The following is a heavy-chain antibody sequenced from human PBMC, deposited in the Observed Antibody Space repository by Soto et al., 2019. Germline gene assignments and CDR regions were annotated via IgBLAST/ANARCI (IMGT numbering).Heavy chain of an antibody. CDR2: ISWDGGST. CDR1: GFTFDDYT. Sequence: PGGSLRLSCAASGFTFDDYTMHWVRQAPGKGLEWVSLISWDGGSTYYADSVKGRFTISRDNSKNSLYLQMNSLRTEDTALYYCAKDAGYSGYDLWGPFDYWGQGTLVTVS. V-gene: IGHV3-43*01. J-gene: IGHJ4*02. CDR3: AKDAGYSGYDLWGPFDY. D-gene: IGHD5-12*01.